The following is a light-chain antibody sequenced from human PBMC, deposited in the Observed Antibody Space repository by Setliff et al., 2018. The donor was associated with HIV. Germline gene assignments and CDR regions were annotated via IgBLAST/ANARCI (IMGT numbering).Light chain of an antibody. CDR2: KAS. CDR1: HSIDTW. Sequence: DIQMTQSPSTLSASVGDRVTITCRASHSIDTWLAWYQQKPGKAPKLLMYKASSLQSGVPSRFSGSGSGTEFTLTISSLQPDDFATYYCQQYNSFSSLTFGGGTKVDIK. V-gene: IGKV1-5*03. CDR3: QQYNSFSSLT. J-gene: IGKJ4*01.